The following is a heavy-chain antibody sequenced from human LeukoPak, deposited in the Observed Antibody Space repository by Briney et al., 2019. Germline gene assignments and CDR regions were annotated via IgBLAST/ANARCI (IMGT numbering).Heavy chain of an antibody. V-gene: IGHV3-21*01. Sequence: PGGSLRLSCAASGFSFSSYYVNWVRQAPGKGLECVSCISSSSTYIYYADSVRGRFAISRDNAKNSLYLQMNSLRAEDTAVYYCVRENHGSFDYWGQGSLVTVSS. CDR3: VRENHGSFDY. J-gene: IGHJ4*02. D-gene: IGHD1-14*01. CDR2: ISSSSTYI. CDR1: GFSFSSYY.